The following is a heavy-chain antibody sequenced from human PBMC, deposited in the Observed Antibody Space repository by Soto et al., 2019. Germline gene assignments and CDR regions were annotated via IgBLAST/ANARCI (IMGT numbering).Heavy chain of an antibody. CDR3: ARVLGAGVTTD. CDR1: GGSFSGYY. Sequence: QVQLQQWGAGLLKPSETLSLTCAVYGGSFSGYYWSWIRQPPGKGLEWIGESNHVGSTNYNPFLKSRVTMSVDHSKDQFSLRLTSLTATDTAVFSCARVLGAGVTTDGGQGTMVMVSS. CDR2: SNHVGST. D-gene: IGHD3-3*01. J-gene: IGHJ4*02. V-gene: IGHV4-34*01.